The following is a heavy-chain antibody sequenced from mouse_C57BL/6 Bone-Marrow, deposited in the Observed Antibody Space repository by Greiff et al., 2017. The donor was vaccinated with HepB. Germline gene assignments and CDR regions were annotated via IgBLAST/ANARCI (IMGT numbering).Heavy chain of an antibody. V-gene: IGHV1-80*01. CDR3: ASSTMIPYYFDY. Sequence: VQLQQSGAELVKPGASVKISCKASGYAFSSYWMNWVKQRPGKGLEWIGQIYPGDGDTNYNGKFKGKATLTADKSSSTAYMQLSSLTSEDSAVYFCASSTMIPYYFDYWGHGTTLTVSS. D-gene: IGHD2-4*01. CDR2: IYPGDGDT. J-gene: IGHJ2*01. CDR1: GYAFSSYW.